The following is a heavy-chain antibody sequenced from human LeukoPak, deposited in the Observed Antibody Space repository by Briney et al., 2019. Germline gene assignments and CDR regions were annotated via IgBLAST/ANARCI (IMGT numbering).Heavy chain of an antibody. CDR2: INPNSGGT. J-gene: IGHJ5*02. CDR3: ARGYCSGGTCYLVENWLDP. D-gene: IGHD2-15*01. CDR1: GYTFTGYY. Sequence: ASVKVSCKASGYTFTGYYLHWVRQAPGHGLEWMGRINPNSGGTNFAQKFQGRVTMTRDTSISTAYMELSSLRSDDTAVYYCARGYCSGGTCYLVENWLDPWGQGTLVTVSS. V-gene: IGHV1-2*06.